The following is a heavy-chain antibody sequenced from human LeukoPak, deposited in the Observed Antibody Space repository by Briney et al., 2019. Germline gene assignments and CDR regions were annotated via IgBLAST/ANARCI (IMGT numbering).Heavy chain of an antibody. CDR1: GYTFTGYY. CDR2: INPNSGAT. V-gene: IGHV1-2*02. Sequence: ASVKVSCKASGYTFTGYYMHWVRQAPGHGLKWMGRINPNSGATHYAQSFQARVTMTRDTSIGSGYMELTGLESADTAVYYCARGRRILGGPENAGDFFDFWGQGSLVTVSS. D-gene: IGHD3-16*01. J-gene: IGHJ4*01. CDR3: ARGRRILGGPENAGDFFDF.